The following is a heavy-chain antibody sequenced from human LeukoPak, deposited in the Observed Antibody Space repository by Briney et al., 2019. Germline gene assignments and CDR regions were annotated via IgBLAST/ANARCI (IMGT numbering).Heavy chain of an antibody. CDR1: GGSISSYY. Sequence: SETLSLTCTVSGGSISSYYWSWIRQPPGRGLEWIAYSYYSGSTNYNPSLKSRVTISVDTSKNQFSLKLSSVTAADTAVYYCARGYYDSSGYYYFDYWGQGTLVTVSS. CDR2: SYYSGST. V-gene: IGHV4-59*01. D-gene: IGHD3-22*01. J-gene: IGHJ4*02. CDR3: ARGYYDSSGYYYFDY.